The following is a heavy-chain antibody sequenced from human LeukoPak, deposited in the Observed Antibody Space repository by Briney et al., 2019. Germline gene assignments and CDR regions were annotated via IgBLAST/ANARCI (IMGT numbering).Heavy chain of an antibody. Sequence: GGSLRLSCAASGFTVSSNYVSWVRQAPGKGLEWVSVIHSDGKTYYADSVKGRFTISIASSQNTLYLQMNSVRAEDTAVYYCARHGVLRYIDDWGQGTLVTVSS. CDR2: IHSDGKT. V-gene: IGHV3-53*01. J-gene: IGHJ4*02. D-gene: IGHD3-9*01. CDR3: ARHGVLRYIDD. CDR1: GFTVSSNY.